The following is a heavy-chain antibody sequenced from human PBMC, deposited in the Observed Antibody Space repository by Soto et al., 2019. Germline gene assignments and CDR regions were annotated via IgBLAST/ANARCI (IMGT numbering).Heavy chain of an antibody. J-gene: IGHJ4*02. D-gene: IGHD3-10*01. V-gene: IGHV4-30-4*08. CDR1: GFTFSSYA. CDR3: ARILMNYYRLDY. Sequence: LRLSCAASGFTFSSYAMSWVRQAPGKGLEWIGHIYYSGSTYYNPSLKSRAGISVDSSKSQVSLKLTSVTAADTAVYFCARILMNYYRLDYWGQGALVTVSS. CDR2: IYYSGST.